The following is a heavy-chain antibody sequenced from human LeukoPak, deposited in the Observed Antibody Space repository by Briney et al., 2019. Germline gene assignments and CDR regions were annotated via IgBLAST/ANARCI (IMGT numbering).Heavy chain of an antibody. D-gene: IGHD3-3*01. J-gene: IGHJ6*03. CDR1: GGSFSGYY. Sequence: PSETLSLTCAVYGGSFSGYYWSWIRQPPGKGLEWIGEINHSGSTNYNPSLKSRVTISVDTSKNQFSLKLSSVTAADTAVYYCARGRYDFWSGNYYMDVWGKGTTVTVSS. V-gene: IGHV4-34*01. CDR3: ARGRYDFWSGNYYMDV. CDR2: INHSGST.